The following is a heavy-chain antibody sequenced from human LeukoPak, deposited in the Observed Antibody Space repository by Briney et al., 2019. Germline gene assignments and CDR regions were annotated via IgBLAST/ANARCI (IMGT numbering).Heavy chain of an antibody. CDR3: ARDLTSIAAAGLPYYFDY. CDR2: ISSSSTYI. Sequence: GGSLRLSCAASGFTFSSYSRNWVRQAPGKGLEWVSSISSSSTYIYYADSVKGRFTISRDNAKNSLYLQMNSLRAEDTAVYYCARDLTSIAAAGLPYYFDYWGQGTLVTVSS. CDR1: GFTFSSYS. J-gene: IGHJ4*02. V-gene: IGHV3-21*01. D-gene: IGHD6-13*01.